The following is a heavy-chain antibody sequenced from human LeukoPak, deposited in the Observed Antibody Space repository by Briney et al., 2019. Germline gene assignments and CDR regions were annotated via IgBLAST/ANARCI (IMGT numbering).Heavy chain of an antibody. CDR1: GFTFSRYG. CDR3: AKDVAGRYSGYDFDY. J-gene: IGHJ4*02. CDR2: ISYDASNK. V-gene: IGHV3-30*18. D-gene: IGHD5-12*01. Sequence: GGSLRLSCAASGFTFSRYGMHWVRQTPGKGLEWVAVISYDASNKYYADSVKGRFTISRDNSKNTLYLQMNSLRAEDTAVYYCAKDVAGRYSGYDFDYWGQGTLVTVSS.